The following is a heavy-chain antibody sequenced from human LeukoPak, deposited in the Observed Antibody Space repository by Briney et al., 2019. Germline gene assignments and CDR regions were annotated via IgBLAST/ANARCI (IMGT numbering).Heavy chain of an antibody. J-gene: IGHJ4*02. CDR1: GGSISSYY. CDR3: ARGCLELGSSLDY. V-gene: IGHV4-34*01. Sequence: PSETLSLTCTVSGGSISSYYWSWIRQPPGKGLEWIGEINHSGSTNYNPSLKSRVTISVDTSKNQFSLKLSSVTAADTAVYYCARGCLELGSSLDYWGQGTLVTVSS. D-gene: IGHD6-13*01. CDR2: INHSGST.